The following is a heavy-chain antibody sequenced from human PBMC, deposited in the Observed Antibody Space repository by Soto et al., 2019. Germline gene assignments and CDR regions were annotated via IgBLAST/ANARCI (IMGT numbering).Heavy chain of an antibody. CDR3: ARWNYAMDV. CDR2: INGDGSQE. CDR1: GFTFSTYL. Sequence: GGSLRLSCAASGFTFSTYLMTWVRQGPGKGLEWVANINGDGSQEYYVDSVKGRFTISRDNAKKSVFLQMESLRAEDTAVYYCARWNYAMDVWGQGTTVTVSS. J-gene: IGHJ6*02. V-gene: IGHV3-7*05.